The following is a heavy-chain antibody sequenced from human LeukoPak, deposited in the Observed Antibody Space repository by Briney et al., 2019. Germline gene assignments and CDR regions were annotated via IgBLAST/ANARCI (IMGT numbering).Heavy chain of an antibody. CDR3: AITPVVPAAMVDY. J-gene: IGHJ4*02. D-gene: IGHD2-2*01. CDR1: GFTFSSYS. Sequence: PGGSLRLSCAASGFTFSSYSMNWVRQAPGKGLEWASSISSSSSYIYYADSVKGRFTISRDNAKNSLYLQMNSLRAEDTAVYYCAITPVVPAAMVDYWGQGTLVTVSS. CDR2: ISSSSSYI. V-gene: IGHV3-21*01.